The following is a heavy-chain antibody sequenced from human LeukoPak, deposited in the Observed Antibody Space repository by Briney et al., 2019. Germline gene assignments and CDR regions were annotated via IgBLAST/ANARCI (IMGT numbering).Heavy chain of an antibody. Sequence: QPGGSLRLSCAASRFTFSSYWMNWVRQAPGRGLEWVANIKLDGSEKNYVDSVKGRFTISRDNARNSLYLQMNSLRAEDTAVYYCATLLLVCEACHNDYWGQGTLVTVSS. J-gene: IGHJ4*02. V-gene: IGHV3-7*01. CDR1: RFTFSSYW. CDR3: ATLLLVCEACHNDY. D-gene: IGHD3-10*01. CDR2: IKLDGSEK.